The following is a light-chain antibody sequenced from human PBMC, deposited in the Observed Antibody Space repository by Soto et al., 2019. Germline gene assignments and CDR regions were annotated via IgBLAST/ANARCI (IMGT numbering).Light chain of an antibody. CDR3: QHYDTSPHT. CDR2: GAS. CDR1: QSVGSND. J-gene: IGKJ2*01. V-gene: IGKV3-20*01. Sequence: EVVLTQSPGTLSLSPGERATLSCRASQSVGSNDLVWYQQRPGQAPRPLIYGASNRATGIPGRFSGSGSGTDFTLTISRLEPEDFAVYYCQHYDTSPHTFGQGTKLEI.